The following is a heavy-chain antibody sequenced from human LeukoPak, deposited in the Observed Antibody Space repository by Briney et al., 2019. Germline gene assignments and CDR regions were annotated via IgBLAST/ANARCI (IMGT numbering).Heavy chain of an antibody. CDR1: GFSFSEYY. CDR2: ITRENWI. D-gene: IGHD3-22*01. Sequence: PGGSLRLSCAASGFSFSEYYVTWVRQAPGKGLEWISYITRENWIYYSDSVKGRFTISRDHAKNSVHLEMNSLRVDDTAVYYCARGLHLDSSGSLYYWGQGTQVTVSS. CDR3: ARGLHLDSSGSLYY. J-gene: IGHJ4*02. V-gene: IGHV3-69-1*01.